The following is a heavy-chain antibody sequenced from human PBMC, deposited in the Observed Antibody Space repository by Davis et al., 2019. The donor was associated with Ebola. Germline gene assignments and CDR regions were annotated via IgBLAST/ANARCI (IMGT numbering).Heavy chain of an antibody. CDR3: ARDRHGDYVHY. CDR1: GFTFSSYA. J-gene: IGHJ4*02. CDR2: ISYDGSNK. D-gene: IGHD4-17*01. Sequence: PGGSLRLSCAASGFTFSSYAMHWVRQAPGKGLEWVAVISYDGSNKYYADSVKGRFTISRDNAKNTLYLQMNSLRAEDTAVYYCARDRHGDYVHYWGQGTLVTVSS. V-gene: IGHV3-30-3*01.